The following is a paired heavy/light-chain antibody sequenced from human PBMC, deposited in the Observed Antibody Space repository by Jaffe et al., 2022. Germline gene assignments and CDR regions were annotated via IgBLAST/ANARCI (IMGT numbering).Light chain of an antibody. CDR2: AAS. J-gene: IGKJ2*01. V-gene: IGKV1-39*01. Sequence: DIQMTQSPSSLSASLGDSVTITCRASHYISIYLNWYRQKPGKAPEFLIYAASTLQSGVPSRFSGSGSGTDFTLTISSLQPEDFATYYCQHSYRTPYTFGQGTKLEIK. CDR3: QHSYRTPYT. CDR1: HYISIY.
Heavy chain of an antibody. D-gene: IGHD2-8*01. Sequence: QVQLQESGPGLVKPSETLSLTCAVSGGSFDTNILWTWIRQPPGEGLEWIGEISHGGFTDYNPSLKSRLTISLDKSKSQVSLKLNSVTAADTAVYYCARTPSRHIVPSDPILNWFFDVWGRGTLVTVSS. CDR3: ARTPSRHIVPSDPILNWFFDV. CDR1: GGSFDTNIL. J-gene: IGHJ2*01. V-gene: IGHV4-4*02. CDR2: ISHGGFT.